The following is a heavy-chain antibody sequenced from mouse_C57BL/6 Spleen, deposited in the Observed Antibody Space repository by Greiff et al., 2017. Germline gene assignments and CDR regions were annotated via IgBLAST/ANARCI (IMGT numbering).Heavy chain of an antibody. CDR3: ASDYDGGGNAMDY. Sequence: VKLMESGPGLVQPSQSLSITCTVSGFSLTSYGVYWVRQAPGKGLEWLGVIWSGGSTDYNAAFISRLSISKDNSKSQVFFKMNSLQADDTTIYYGASDYDGGGNAMDYWGQGTSVTVAS. J-gene: IGHJ4*01. V-gene: IGHV2-2*01. D-gene: IGHD2-4*01. CDR2: IWSGGST. CDR1: GFSLTSYG.